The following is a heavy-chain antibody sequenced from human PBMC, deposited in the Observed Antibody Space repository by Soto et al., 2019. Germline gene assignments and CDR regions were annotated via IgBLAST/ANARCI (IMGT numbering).Heavy chain of an antibody. V-gene: IGHV3-23*01. CDR2: ISGSGGST. CDR1: GFTFSSYA. CDR3: AKQKGITMVRGVITEVIADDAFDI. J-gene: IGHJ3*02. Sequence: GGSLRLSCAASGFTFSSYAMSWVRQAPGKGLEWVSAISGSGGSTYYADSVKGRFTISRDNSKNTLYLQMNSLRAEDTAVYYCAKQKGITMVRGVITEVIADDAFDIWGQGTMVTVSS. D-gene: IGHD3-10*01.